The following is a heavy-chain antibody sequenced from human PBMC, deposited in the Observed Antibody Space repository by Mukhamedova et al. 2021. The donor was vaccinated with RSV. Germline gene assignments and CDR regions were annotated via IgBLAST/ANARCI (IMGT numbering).Heavy chain of an antibody. J-gene: IGHJ5*02. CDR1: Y. V-gene: IGHV4-34*01. CDR3: ARAAWAHQLPNNWFDP. Sequence: YMGWIRQPPGKGLEWIGEINHSGSTNYNPSLKSRVTISVDTSENQFSLKLSSVTAAETAVYYCARAAWAHQLPNNWFDPWGQGTLVTV. D-gene: IGHD2-2*01. CDR2: INHSGST.